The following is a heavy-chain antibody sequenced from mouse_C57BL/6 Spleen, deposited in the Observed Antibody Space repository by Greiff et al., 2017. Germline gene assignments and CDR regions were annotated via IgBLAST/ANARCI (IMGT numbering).Heavy chain of an antibody. Sequence: QVQLQQSGAELVKPGASVKLSCTASGYAFSNSWMNWVKQRPGKGLEWIGRSYPGDGDTNYNGKFKGKSTLTTDKSPSTGYLQLSSLTSEYSAVYFCAKRNAPGYLDYWGQGTTLTVSS. CDR2: SYPGDGDT. CDR1: GYAFSNSW. J-gene: IGHJ2*01. V-gene: IGHV1-82*01. CDR3: AKRNAPGYLDY.